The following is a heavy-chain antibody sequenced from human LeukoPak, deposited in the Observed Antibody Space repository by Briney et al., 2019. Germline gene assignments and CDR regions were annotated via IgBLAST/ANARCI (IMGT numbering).Heavy chain of an antibody. Sequence: GGSLRLSCAASGFTFSSYAMSWVRQAPGKGLDWVSAISGSGGSTYYAHSVKGRFAVSRDNSKNTLYLQMNSLRAEDTAVYYCAKVREWCLDYWGQGTLVTVSS. CDR1: GFTFSSYA. D-gene: IGHD2-15*01. CDR2: ISGSGGST. V-gene: IGHV3-23*01. J-gene: IGHJ4*02. CDR3: AKVREWCLDY.